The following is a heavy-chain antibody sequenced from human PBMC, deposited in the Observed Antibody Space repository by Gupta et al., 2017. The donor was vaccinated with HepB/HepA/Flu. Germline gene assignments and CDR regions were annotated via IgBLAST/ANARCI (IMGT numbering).Heavy chain of an antibody. CDR2: IYWNDDK. CDR3: AHRTATLGHHNWFDP. J-gene: IGHJ5*02. CDR1: GFSLSITGVG. V-gene: IGHV2-5*01. Sequence: QITLKESGPTLVKPTQTLTLTCTFSGFSLSITGVGVGWMRQPPGEALEWLALIYWNDDKRYNPPLKSRLSVTRDTSKNQVVLTMTNMDPVDTATYYCAHRTATLGHHNWFDPWGQGTLVTVSS.